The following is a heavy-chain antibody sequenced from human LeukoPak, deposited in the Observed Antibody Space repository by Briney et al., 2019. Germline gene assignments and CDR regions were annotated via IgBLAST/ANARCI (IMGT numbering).Heavy chain of an antibody. V-gene: IGHV3-30*18. J-gene: IGHJ4*02. CDR2: ISPDGKIE. D-gene: IGHD1/OR15-1a*01. Sequence: GRSLRLSCAASGFTFTTFGIHWVRRAPGKGLEWVAAISPDGKIEYYTDSVKGRFTVSRDNSKNMIYLQMNSLRGEDSAVYFCAKINNDDDYWGQGALVTVSS. CDR3: AKINNDDDY. CDR1: GFTFTTFG.